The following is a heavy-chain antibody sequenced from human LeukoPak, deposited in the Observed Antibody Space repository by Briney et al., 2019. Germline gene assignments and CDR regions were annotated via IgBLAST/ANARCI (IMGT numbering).Heavy chain of an antibody. CDR1: GYSFSTNM. Sequence: PGGSLRLSCVVSGYSFSTNMMTWVRQAPGKGLEWVATILPGGRESYRVDSVKGRFTISRDNAKNSLYLQMNILRAEDTAVYYCMSAHGYWGQGILVSVTS. V-gene: IGHV3-7*01. CDR3: MSAHGY. J-gene: IGHJ4*02. CDR2: ILPGGRES.